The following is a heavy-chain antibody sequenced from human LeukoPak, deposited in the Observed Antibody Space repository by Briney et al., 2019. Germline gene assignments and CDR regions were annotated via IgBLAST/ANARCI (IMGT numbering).Heavy chain of an antibody. V-gene: IGHV4-59*01. CDR1: GGSISSYY. D-gene: IGHD3-22*01. Sequence: SETLSLTCTVSGGSISSYYWSWIRQPPGKGLEWIGYIYYSGSTNYNPSLKSRVTISVDTSKNQFSLKLSSVTAADPAVYYCARLTPWNYYDSSGYYAFDIWGQGTMVTVSS. J-gene: IGHJ3*02. CDR2: IYYSGST. CDR3: ARLTPWNYYDSSGYYAFDI.